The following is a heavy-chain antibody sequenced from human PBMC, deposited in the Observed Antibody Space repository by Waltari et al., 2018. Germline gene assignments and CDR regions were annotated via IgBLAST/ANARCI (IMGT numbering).Heavy chain of an antibody. J-gene: IGHJ5*02. Sequence: QVQLQESGPGLVKPSETLSLTCTVSGGSISNYYWNWIRQSPGKGLEWIGYIYYTGRTSYNPSLKRRVTISLDTSKNQISLKLMSVTAADTAMYYCARHEASPLDPWGQGTLVTVSS. CDR3: ARHEASPLDP. CDR2: IYYTGRT. CDR1: GGSISNYY. V-gene: IGHV4-59*08.